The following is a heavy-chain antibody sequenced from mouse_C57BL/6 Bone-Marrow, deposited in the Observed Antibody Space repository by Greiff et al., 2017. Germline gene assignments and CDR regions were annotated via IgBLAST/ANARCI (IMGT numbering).Heavy chain of an antibody. CDR1: GYTFTSYW. CDR3: ARRGKGDY. CDR2: IYPSDSET. V-gene: IGHV1-61*01. J-gene: IGHJ2*01. Sequence: QVQLKQPGAELVRPGSSVKLSCKASGYTFTSYWMDWVKQRPGQGLEWIGNIYPSDSETHYNQKFKDKATLTVDKSSSTAYMQLSSLTSEDSAVXYCARRGKGDYWGQGTTLTVSS.